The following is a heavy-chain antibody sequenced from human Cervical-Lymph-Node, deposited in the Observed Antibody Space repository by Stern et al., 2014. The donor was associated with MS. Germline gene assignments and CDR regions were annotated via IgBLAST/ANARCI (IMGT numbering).Heavy chain of an antibody. D-gene: IGHD3-16*01. CDR3: ARDWGPHAFDI. CDR2: INPSSGHT. J-gene: IGHJ3*02. V-gene: IGHV1-46*01. CDR1: GYNFTIYY. Sequence: DQLVESGAEVKKPGASVNVSCKTSGYNFTIYYIHWVRQAPGQGLEWMGIINPSSGHTSNAQKFQGRVTLIRDTSTSTVHKALKSPRTDDTAVYFCARDWGPHAFDIWGQGTMVTVSS.